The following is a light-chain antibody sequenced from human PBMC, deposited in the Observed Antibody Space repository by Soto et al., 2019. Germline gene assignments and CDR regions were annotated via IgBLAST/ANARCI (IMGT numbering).Light chain of an antibody. V-gene: IGKV3-20*01. CDR1: QSVDSTY. Sequence: THSCMSSQSVDSTYLTGYQQKPGQAPRLLIYGASGRATGIPDRFSVSESGTDLSVTIAGLESLVNAVYDCQFYDTFRTCAQGTKVDIK. J-gene: IGKJ1*01. CDR3: QFYDTFRT. CDR2: GAS.